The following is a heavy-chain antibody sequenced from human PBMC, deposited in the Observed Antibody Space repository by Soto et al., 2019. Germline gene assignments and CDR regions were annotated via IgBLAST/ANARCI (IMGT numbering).Heavy chain of an antibody. CDR1: GFTFSSYS. CDR3: ARDLYDSSGYYDY. CDR2: ISSSSSYI. J-gene: IGHJ4*02. V-gene: IGHV3-21*01. D-gene: IGHD3-22*01. Sequence: LRLSCAASGFTFSSYSMNWVRQAPGKGLEWVSSISSSSSYIYYADSVKGRFTISRDNAKNSLYLQMNSLRAEDTAVYYCARDLYDSSGYYDYWGQGTLVTVSS.